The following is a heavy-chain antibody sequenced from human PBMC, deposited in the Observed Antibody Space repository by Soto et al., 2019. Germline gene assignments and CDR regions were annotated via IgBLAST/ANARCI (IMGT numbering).Heavy chain of an antibody. CDR1: GFTFRSYG. CDR2: ITHDGNTQ. V-gene: IGHV3-30*18. J-gene: IGHJ4*02. CDR3: AKDREDTAMIFDS. Sequence: QVQLVESGGGVVQPGRSLRLSCVASGFTFRSYGMHWVRQVPGKGLEWVAVITHDGNTQYYADSVKGRFTISRDNSKNTLYLQMNSLRAEDTAAYSCAKDREDTAMIFDSWGQGTLVTVSS. D-gene: IGHD5-18*01.